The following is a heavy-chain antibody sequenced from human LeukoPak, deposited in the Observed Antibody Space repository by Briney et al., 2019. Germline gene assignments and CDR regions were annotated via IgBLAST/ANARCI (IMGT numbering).Heavy chain of an antibody. CDR1: GGSFSGYY. CDR2: IYHSGNT. CDR3: ARDHNYDSSGYFWYY. D-gene: IGHD3-22*01. V-gene: IGHV4-34*01. J-gene: IGHJ4*02. Sequence: PSETLSLTCAVYGGSFSGYYWNWIRQPPGKGLEWIGEIYHSGNTNYNPSLKSRVTMSVDTSKNQFSLRLSSVTAADTAVYYCARDHNYDSSGYFWYYWGQGTLVTVSS.